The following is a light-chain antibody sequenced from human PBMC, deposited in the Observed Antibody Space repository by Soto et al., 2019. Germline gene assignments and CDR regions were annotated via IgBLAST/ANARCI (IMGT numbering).Light chain of an antibody. V-gene: IGKV3-11*01. J-gene: IGKJ3*01. CDR2: DES. CDR3: QQRAIWRGCT. Sequence: ESVLTQSPGTLSLSPWERATLSFMASQSIINSLSWYQQKPGQAPSLLIFDESKRATGIPARFSGSGSGTDFALTITSLEPEDFAVYYCQQRAIWRGCTFGPGTKVDVK. CDR1: QSIINS.